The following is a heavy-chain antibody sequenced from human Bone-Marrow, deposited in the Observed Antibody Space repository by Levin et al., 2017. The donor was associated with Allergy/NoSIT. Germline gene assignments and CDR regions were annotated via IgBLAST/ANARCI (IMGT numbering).Heavy chain of an antibody. J-gene: IGHJ5*02. D-gene: IGHD2-15*01. Sequence: ESGPTLVKPTETLTLTCTVPAVSLTNAGMGVSWIRQPPGKALEWLAHILSNGEKSYRTSLKTRLTISKDTSKSQVVLTMTNMDPVDTGTYYCVRLSDCTGGGSCYSYGWLDPWGQGTLVTVSS. CDR3: VRLSDCTGGGSCYSYGWLDP. CDR1: AVSLTNAGMG. V-gene: IGHV2-26*01. CDR2: ILSNGEK.